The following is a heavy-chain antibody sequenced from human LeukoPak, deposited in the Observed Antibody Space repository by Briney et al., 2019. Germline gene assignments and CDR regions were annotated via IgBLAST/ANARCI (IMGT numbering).Heavy chain of an antibody. Sequence: GGSLRLSCAASGFTFSSYAMHWVRQAPGKGLEWVAVISYDGSNKYYADSVKGRFTISRDNSKNTLYLQMNSLRAEDTAVYYCARDLTHDILTGYSVNSFDLWGQGSLVIVSS. CDR3: ARDLTHDILTGYSVNSFDL. CDR2: ISYDGSNK. D-gene: IGHD3-9*01. V-gene: IGHV3-30*04. CDR1: GFTFSSYA. J-gene: IGHJ5*02.